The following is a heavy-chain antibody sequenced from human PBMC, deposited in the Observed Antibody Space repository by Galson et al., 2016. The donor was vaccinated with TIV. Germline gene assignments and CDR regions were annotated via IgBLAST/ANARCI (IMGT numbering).Heavy chain of an antibody. D-gene: IGHD1-1*01. V-gene: IGHV3-20*04. Sequence: SLRLSCAASGFTFDDYGMSWVRQAPGKGLEWASGINWNGGSTGYADSVQGRFTISRDDAKSSLYLQMNGLRAEDTAFYYCVRDYQLADYWGQGTLVIVSS. CDR2: INWNGGST. CDR3: VRDYQLADY. J-gene: IGHJ4*02. CDR1: GFTFDDYG.